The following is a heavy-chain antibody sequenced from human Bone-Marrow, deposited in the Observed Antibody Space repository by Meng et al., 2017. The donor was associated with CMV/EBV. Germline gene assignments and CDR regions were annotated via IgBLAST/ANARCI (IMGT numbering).Heavy chain of an antibody. CDR3: AKDGNGGNPLFDY. D-gene: IGHD2-15*01. Sequence: GESLKISCAASGFTFSSYAMSWVRQAPGKGLEWVSTISGSGSSTYYADSVKGRFTISRDNSKNTLYLQMNSLRVEDTAVYYCAKDGNGGNPLFDYWGQGTLVTVSS. J-gene: IGHJ4*02. CDR2: ISGSGSST. V-gene: IGHV3-23*01. CDR1: GFTFSSYA.